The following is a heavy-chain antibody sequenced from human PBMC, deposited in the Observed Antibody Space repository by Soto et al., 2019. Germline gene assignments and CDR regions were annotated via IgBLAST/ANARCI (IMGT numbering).Heavy chain of an antibody. V-gene: IGHV1-18*01. Sequence: ASVKVASKASGYTFPSYAISCPRHAPGQWLEWMGWISAYNGNTNYAQKLQGRVTMTTDTSTTTAYMELRSLRSDDPAVYYCARDLRLWFGELTSGYFDYCGHGTLITVS. D-gene: IGHD3-10*01. CDR2: ISAYNGNT. CDR3: ARDLRLWFGELTSGYFDY. J-gene: IGHJ4*01. CDR1: GYTFPSYA.